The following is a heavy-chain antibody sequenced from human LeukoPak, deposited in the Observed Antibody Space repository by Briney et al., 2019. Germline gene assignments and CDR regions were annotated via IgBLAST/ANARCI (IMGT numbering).Heavy chain of an antibody. CDR2: ISSSGSTI. D-gene: IGHD3-22*01. CDR1: GFTFSIYE. CDR3: ARVYYDSSGYYSLDY. Sequence: PGGSLRLSCAASGFTFSIYEMNWVRQAPGKGLEWVSYISSSGSTIYYADSVKGRFTISRDNAKNSLYLQMNSLRAEDTAVYYCARVYYDSSGYYSLDYWGQGTLVTVSS. V-gene: IGHV3-48*03. J-gene: IGHJ4*02.